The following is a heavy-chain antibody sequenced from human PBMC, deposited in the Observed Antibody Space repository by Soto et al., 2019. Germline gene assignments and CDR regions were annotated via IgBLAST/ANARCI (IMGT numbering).Heavy chain of an antibody. CDR2: IYYSGNT. J-gene: IGHJ4*02. CDR1: GGSISSGGSY. D-gene: IGHD2-2*01. V-gene: IGHV4-31*03. Sequence: QVQLQESGPGLVKPLQTLSLTCTVSGGSISSGGSYWSWIRQHPGKGLEWIGYIYYSGNTYYNPSLKSRVTISVDTSKNQFSLKLSSVTAADTAVYYCASELPRFYHPLFDYWGQGTLVTVSS. CDR3: ASELPRFYHPLFDY.